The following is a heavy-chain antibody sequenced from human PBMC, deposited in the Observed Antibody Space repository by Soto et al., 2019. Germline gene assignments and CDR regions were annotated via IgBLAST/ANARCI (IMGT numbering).Heavy chain of an antibody. CDR1: GFSFCDHH. V-gene: IGHV3-72*01. Sequence: EVQLVESGGGLVQPGGSLRLSCAASGASGFSFCDHHMDWVRQAPGKGLEWVGRARNKVNSYTTAYAASVKGRFTISRDDSKNSLYLQMNSLKTEDTAVYFCARLMGTSFDLWSQGTLVTVSS. J-gene: IGHJ4*02. D-gene: IGHD2-8*01. CDR3: ARLMGTSFDL. CDR2: ARNKVNSYTT.